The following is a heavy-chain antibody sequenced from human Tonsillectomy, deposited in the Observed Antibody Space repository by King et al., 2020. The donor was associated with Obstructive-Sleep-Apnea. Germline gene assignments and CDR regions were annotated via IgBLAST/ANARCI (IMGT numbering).Heavy chain of an antibody. J-gene: IGHJ4*02. V-gene: IGHV4-39*07. CDR1: GGSISSSDYY. Sequence: LQLQESGPGLVKPSETLSLTCTVSGGSISSSDYYWGWIRQPPGKGLEWIGSIYYSGSTYYNPSLNSRVTISLDTSKNHFSLRLSSVTAADTAVYYCVREDYGDFECAYWGQGTLVTVSS. D-gene: IGHD4-17*01. CDR2: IYYSGST. CDR3: VREDYGDFECAY.